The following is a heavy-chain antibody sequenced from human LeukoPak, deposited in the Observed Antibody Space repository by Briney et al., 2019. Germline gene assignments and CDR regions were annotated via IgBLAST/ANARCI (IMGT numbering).Heavy chain of an antibody. V-gene: IGHV1-8*02. CDR2: MNPNSGNT. D-gene: IGHD1-1*01. CDR3: ARVGIKNFHAPIGY. J-gene: IGHJ4*02. CDR1: GYTFTSYD. Sequence: GASVKVSCKASGYTFTSYDINWVRQATGQGLEWMGWMNPNSGNTGYAQKLQGRVTMTTDTSTSTAYMELRSLRSDDTAVYYCARVGIKNFHAPIGYWGQGTLVTVSS.